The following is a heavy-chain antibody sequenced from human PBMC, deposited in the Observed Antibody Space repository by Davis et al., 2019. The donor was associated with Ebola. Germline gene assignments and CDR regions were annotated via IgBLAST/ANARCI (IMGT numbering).Heavy chain of an antibody. V-gene: IGHV3-53*01. CDR3: ATGETYYYESSGYYNS. D-gene: IGHD3-22*01. J-gene: IGHJ5*02. Sequence: PGGSLRLSCAASGFTFNTYWMSWVRQAPGKGLEWVSVIFSGGSTHYADSVKGRFTISRDNSKNTLYLQMSSLRAEDTAVYYCATGETYYYESSGYYNSWGQGTLVTVSS. CDR1: GFTFNTYW. CDR2: IFSGGST.